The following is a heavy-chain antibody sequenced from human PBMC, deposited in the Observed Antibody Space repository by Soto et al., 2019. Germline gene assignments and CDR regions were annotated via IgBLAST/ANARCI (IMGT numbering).Heavy chain of an antibody. CDR2: ISYDGSNK. CDR1: GFTFSSYA. V-gene: IGHV3-30-3*01. CDR3: ARDRNPCSGGSCYYYYGMDV. D-gene: IGHD2-15*01. Sequence: GGSLRLSCAASGFTFSSYAMHWVRQAPGKGLEWVAVISYDGSNKYYADSVKGRFTISRDNSKNTLYLQMNSLRAEDTAVYYCARDRNPCSGGSCYYYYGMDVWGQGTTVTVSS. J-gene: IGHJ6*02.